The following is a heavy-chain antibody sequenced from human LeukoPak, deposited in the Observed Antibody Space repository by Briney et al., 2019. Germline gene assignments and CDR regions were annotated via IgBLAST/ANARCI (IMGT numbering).Heavy chain of an antibody. V-gene: IGHV4-59*12. CDR2: TFHTGRT. CDR3: VRDRGGDGYKLDY. CDR1: GGSIRSYY. Sequence: SETLSLTCSVSGGSIRSYYWSWIRQPPGEGLEWLGYTFHTGRTSYNPSFKSRVTISLDTSKNQVSLKVTSVTAADTAVYYCVRDRGGDGYKLDYWGQGTLVTVSS. J-gene: IGHJ4*02. D-gene: IGHD3-10*01.